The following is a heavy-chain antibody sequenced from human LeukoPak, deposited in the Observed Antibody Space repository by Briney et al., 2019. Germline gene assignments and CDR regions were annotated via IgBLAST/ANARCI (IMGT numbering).Heavy chain of an antibody. CDR1: GYSISSGYY. CDR3: ASGSSVTTIDY. J-gene: IGHJ4*02. CDR2: IYHSGST. Sequence: SETLSLTCTVSGYSISSGYYWGWIRQPPGKGLEWIGSIYHSGSTYYNPSLKSRVTISVDTSKNQFSLKLSSVTAADTAVYYCASGSSVTTIDYWGQGTLVTVSS. V-gene: IGHV4-38-2*02. D-gene: IGHD4-17*01.